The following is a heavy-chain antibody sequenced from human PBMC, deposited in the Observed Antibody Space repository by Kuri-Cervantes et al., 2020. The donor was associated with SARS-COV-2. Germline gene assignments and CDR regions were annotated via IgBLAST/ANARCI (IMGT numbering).Heavy chain of an antibody. J-gene: IGHJ4*02. CDR2: IKQDGSET. CDR1: GITFSSYW. Sequence: GGSLRLSCAGSGITFSSYWMNWVRQAPGKGLEWVANIKQDGSETYYVDSVKGRFTISRDNAKNSLFLQMNSLRAEDTAVYYCAKDRLTVAGWGLPDPLYYFDYWGQGALVTVSS. CDR3: AKDRLTVAGWGLPDPLYYFDY. D-gene: IGHD6-19*01. V-gene: IGHV3-7*03.